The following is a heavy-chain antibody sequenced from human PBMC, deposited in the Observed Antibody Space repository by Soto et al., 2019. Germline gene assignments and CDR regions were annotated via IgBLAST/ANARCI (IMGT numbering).Heavy chain of an antibody. CDR3: AKDIVVVVAAIDRADAFDI. CDR2: ISGSGGST. V-gene: IGHV3-23*01. Sequence: GSLRLSCAASGFTFSSYAMSWVRQAPGKGLEWVSAISGSGGSTYYADSVKGRFTISRDNSKNTLYLQMNSLRAEDTAVYYCAKDIVVVVAAIDRADAFDIWGQGTMVTVSS. J-gene: IGHJ3*02. CDR1: GFTFSSYA. D-gene: IGHD2-15*01.